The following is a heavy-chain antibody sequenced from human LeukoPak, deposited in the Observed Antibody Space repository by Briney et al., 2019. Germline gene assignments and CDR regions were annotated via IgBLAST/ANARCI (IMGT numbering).Heavy chain of an antibody. Sequence: PGGSLRLSCAASGFTFSTYDMHWVRQPTGEGLQWVSGIGKGGDTYYLGSVKGRFTISRENAKNSLYLQMNSLRAGDTAVYFCVRGSDLGFDPWGQGTLVTVSS. CDR3: VRGSDLGFDP. CDR2: IGKGGDT. D-gene: IGHD3-3*01. V-gene: IGHV3-13*04. J-gene: IGHJ5*02. CDR1: GFTFSTYD.